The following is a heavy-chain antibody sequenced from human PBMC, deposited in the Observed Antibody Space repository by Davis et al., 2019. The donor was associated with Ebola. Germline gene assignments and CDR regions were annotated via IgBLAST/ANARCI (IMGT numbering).Heavy chain of an antibody. J-gene: IGHJ3*01. CDR3: ARAVYGVNGFDL. D-gene: IGHD2-8*01. CDR2: INTNTGNP. Sequence: AASVKVSCKASGYTFTSYAMNWVRQAPGQGLEWMGWINTNTGNPTYAPGFTGRFLFSLDTSVTTAYLEISSLKTEDTAIYYCARAVYGVNGFDLWGQGTMVTVSS. V-gene: IGHV7-4-1*02. CDR1: GYTFTSYA.